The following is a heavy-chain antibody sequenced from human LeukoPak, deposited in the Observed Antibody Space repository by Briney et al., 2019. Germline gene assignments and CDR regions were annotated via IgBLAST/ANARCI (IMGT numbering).Heavy chain of an antibody. D-gene: IGHD3-22*01. CDR1: GFTFSSYA. CDR3: ARGDLYDSSGYYYNWFDP. CDR2: ISYDGSNK. Sequence: GGSLRLSCAASGFTFSSYAMHWVRQAPGKGLEWVAVISYDGSNKYYADSVKGRFTISRDNSKNTLYLQMNSLRAEDTAVYYCARGDLYDSSGYYYNWFDPWGQGTLVTVSS. V-gene: IGHV3-30-3*01. J-gene: IGHJ5*02.